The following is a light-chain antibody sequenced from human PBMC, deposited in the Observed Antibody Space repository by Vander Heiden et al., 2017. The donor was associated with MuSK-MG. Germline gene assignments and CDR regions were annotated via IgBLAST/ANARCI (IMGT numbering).Light chain of an antibody. CDR2: GAS. CDR1: QSVSSSY. J-gene: IGKJ4*01. CDR3: QLYGSSPLT. V-gene: IGKV3-20*01. Sequence: VVLTQSPGTLSLSPGERATLSCRASQSVSSSYLAWYQQKPGQAPRLLIYGASSRATGIPDRFSGSGSGTDFTLTINRLEPEDFAVYYCQLYGSSPLTFGGGTKVVIK.